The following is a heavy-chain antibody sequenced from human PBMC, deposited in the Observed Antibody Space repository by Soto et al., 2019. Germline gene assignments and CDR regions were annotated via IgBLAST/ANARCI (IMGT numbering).Heavy chain of an antibody. CDR2: ISGSGGST. J-gene: IGHJ4*01. D-gene: IGHD3-3*01. Sequence: EVQLLESGGGLVQPGGSLRLSCAASGFTFSSYAMSWVRQAPGKGLEWVSDISGSGGSTYYADSVKGRFTISRDKSKNTVYLKMHSLRAEDRGVYYCARHYDFWSGYFWGTWGGQGTLVTVSS. CDR3: ARHYDFWSGYFWGTW. V-gene: IGHV3-23*01. CDR1: GFTFSSYA.